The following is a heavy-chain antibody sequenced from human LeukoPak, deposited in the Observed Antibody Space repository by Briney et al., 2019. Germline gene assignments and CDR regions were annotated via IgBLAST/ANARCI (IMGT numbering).Heavy chain of an antibody. D-gene: IGHD5-24*01. CDR1: GFTVSSNY. Sequence: GGSLRLSCAASGFTVSSNYMSWVRQAPGKGLEWVSVIYSGGSTYYADSVKGRFTISRDNSKNTLYLQMNSLRVEDTAVYYCARVKRDGYNPTWVDYWGQGTLVTVSS. J-gene: IGHJ4*02. V-gene: IGHV3-53*01. CDR2: IYSGGST. CDR3: ARVKRDGYNPTWVDY.